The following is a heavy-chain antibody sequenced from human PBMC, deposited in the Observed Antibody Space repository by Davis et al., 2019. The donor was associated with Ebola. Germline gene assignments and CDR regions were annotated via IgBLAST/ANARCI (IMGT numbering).Heavy chain of an antibody. Sequence: GESLKISCAASGFTFSSYSMNWVRQAPGKGPEWVSSISSSSSYIYYADSVKGRFTISRDNAKNTLYLQMNSLRAEDTAVYYCARGSSSALSAGSYYYGLDVWGQGTTVTVSS. D-gene: IGHD6-6*01. J-gene: IGHJ6*02. CDR2: ISSSSSYI. CDR3: ARGSSSALSAGSYYYGLDV. CDR1: GFTFSSYS. V-gene: IGHV3-21*01.